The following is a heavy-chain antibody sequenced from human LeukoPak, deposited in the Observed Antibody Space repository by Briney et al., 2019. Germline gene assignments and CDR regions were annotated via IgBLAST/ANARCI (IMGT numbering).Heavy chain of an antibody. J-gene: IGHJ4*02. V-gene: IGHV3-30*19. CDR1: GFTFSSYG. Sequence: GGSLRLSCAASGFTFSSYGMHWVRQAPGKGLEWVAVVSNDGNDEYDADSVKGRFTISRDTSKNMLYLQMNSLRTDDTAMYYCARDHSEPITMVRGVLYYFDYWGQGTLVTVSS. CDR3: ARDHSEPITMVRGVLYYFDY. CDR2: VSNDGNDE. D-gene: IGHD3-10*01.